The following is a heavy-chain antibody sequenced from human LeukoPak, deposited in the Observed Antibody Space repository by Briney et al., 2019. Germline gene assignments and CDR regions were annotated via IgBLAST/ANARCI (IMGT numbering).Heavy chain of an antibody. CDR2: IGSYNGNT. CDR3: ARDPMYSGSYYTQIAFDI. V-gene: IGHV1-18*01. Sequence: ASVKVSCKASGYTFNRYGISWVRQAPGQGLEWMGWIGSYNGNTNYAQKLQGRVTMTTDTSTSTAYMELRSLKSDDTAVYYCARDPMYSGSYYTQIAFDIWGQGTMVTVSS. J-gene: IGHJ3*02. D-gene: IGHD1-26*01. CDR1: GYTFNRYG.